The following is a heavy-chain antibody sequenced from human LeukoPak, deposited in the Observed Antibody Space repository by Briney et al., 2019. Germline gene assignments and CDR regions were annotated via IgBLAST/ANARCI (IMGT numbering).Heavy chain of an antibody. D-gene: IGHD6-6*01. CDR1: GGTFSSYA. V-gene: IGHV1-69*13. CDR2: IIPIFGTA. CDR3: ARVMSSSGAFDI. Sequence: ASVKVSCKASGGTFSSYAISWVRQAPGQGLEWMGGIIPIFGTANYAQKFQGRVTITADESTSTAYMELSSLRSEDTAVYYCARVMSSSGAFDIWGQGTTVTVSS. J-gene: IGHJ3*02.